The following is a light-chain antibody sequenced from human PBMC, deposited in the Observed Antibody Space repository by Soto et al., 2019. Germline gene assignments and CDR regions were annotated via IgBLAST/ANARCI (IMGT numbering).Light chain of an antibody. CDR3: QQFNSYPLT. Sequence: DIHLTQSPSFLSASVGDRVTITCRASQGIASSLAWYQQKAGKAPKLLIYAASTLESGVPSRFSGSGSGTEFTLTISSLQPEDFAIYYCQQFNSYPLTFGGGTKVEI. V-gene: IGKV1-9*01. J-gene: IGKJ4*01. CDR1: QGIASS. CDR2: AAS.